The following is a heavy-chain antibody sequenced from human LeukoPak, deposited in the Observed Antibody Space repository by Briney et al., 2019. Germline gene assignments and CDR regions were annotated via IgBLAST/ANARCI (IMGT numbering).Heavy chain of an antibody. V-gene: IGHV5-51*01. CDR2: IYPGDSDT. D-gene: IGHD6-13*01. CDR3: ARCPLGYSSSCDGMDV. CDR1: GYSFTSYW. Sequence: GGSLKISCKGSGYSFTSYWIGWVRQMPGKGLEWMGIIYPGDSDTRYSPSFQGQVTISADKSISTAYLQWSSLKASDTAMYYCARCPLGYSSSCDGMDVWGQGTTVTVSS. J-gene: IGHJ6*02.